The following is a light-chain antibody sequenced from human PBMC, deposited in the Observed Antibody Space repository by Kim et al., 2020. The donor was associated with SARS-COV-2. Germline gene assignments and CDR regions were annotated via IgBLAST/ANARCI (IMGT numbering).Light chain of an antibody. CDR2: EDD. CDR3: QSYNRSNVE. V-gene: IGLV6-57*04. Sequence: NFMLTQPHSVSESPGKTVTISCTRSSGSIDDNYVQWYQQRPGGVPTTVIYEDDQRPSGVSDRFSGSIDNSSNSASLTISGLKTEDEADYYCQSYNRSNVEFGGGTQLTVL. CDR1: SGSIDDNY. J-gene: IGLJ2*01.